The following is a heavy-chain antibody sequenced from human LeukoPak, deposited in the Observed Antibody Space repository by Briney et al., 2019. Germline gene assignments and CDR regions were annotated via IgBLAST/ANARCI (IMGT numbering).Heavy chain of an antibody. CDR1: GGSISSSAYH. D-gene: IGHD3-22*01. V-gene: IGHV4-39*07. CDR2: IHNSGST. CDR3: ARVTGYMIEDYFDY. Sequence: SETLSPTCTVSGGSISSSAYHWGWIRQPPGKGLEWIGSIHNSGSTYYNPSLKSRVTISVRTSKNQFSLKLSSVTAADTAVYYCARVTGYMIEDYFDYWGQGTLVTVSS. J-gene: IGHJ4*02.